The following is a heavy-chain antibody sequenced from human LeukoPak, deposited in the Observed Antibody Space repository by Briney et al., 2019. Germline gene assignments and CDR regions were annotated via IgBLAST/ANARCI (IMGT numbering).Heavy chain of an antibody. D-gene: IGHD1-26*01. J-gene: IGHJ4*02. V-gene: IGHV4-59*11. CDR1: GGSISSRY. Sequence: SSETLSLTCTVSGGSISSRYWTWIRQSPGKGLEWIGYIYYSASTNYNPSLKSRVTISVDTSKNQFYLKLSSVTAADTAVYYCARGGSYMDYWGQGTLVTVSS. CDR2: IYYSAST. CDR3: ARGGSYMDY.